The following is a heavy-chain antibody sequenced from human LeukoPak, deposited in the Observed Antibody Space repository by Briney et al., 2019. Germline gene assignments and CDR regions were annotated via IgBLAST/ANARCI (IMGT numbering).Heavy chain of an antibody. V-gene: IGHV4-39*01. CDR3: ARVYSGSTWYYFDY. D-gene: IGHD5-12*01. CDR1: GGSISSSSYY. CDR2: IYYSGST. J-gene: IGHJ4*02. Sequence: SETLSLTCTVSGGSISSSSYYWGWIRQPPGKGLEWIGSIYYSGSTYYNPSLKSRVTISVDTSKNQFSLKLNSVTAADTAVYHCARVYSGSTWYYFDYWGQGILVTVSS.